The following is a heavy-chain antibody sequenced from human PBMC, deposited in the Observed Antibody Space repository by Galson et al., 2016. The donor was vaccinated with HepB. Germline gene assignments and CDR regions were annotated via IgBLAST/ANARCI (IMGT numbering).Heavy chain of an antibody. CDR2: IYSGGAT. V-gene: IGHV3-66*01. CDR3: MGGPFGVRI. D-gene: IGHD3-3*01. J-gene: IGHJ3*02. Sequence: LRLSCAVSGFTVSNNYMSWVRQTPGKGLEWVSLIYSGGATHYADSVKGRFTISRDNSKNTLNFQMNGLRAEDTAVYYCMGGPFGVRIWGQGTAVTVSS. CDR1: GFTVSNNY.